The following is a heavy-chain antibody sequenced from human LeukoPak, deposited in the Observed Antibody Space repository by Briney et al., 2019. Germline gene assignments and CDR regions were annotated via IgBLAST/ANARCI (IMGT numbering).Heavy chain of an antibody. CDR1: GFTFSSYW. D-gene: IGHD5-18*01. J-gene: IGHJ3*02. Sequence: PGGSLRLSCAASGFTFSSYWMHWVRQAPGKGLVWVLRINSDGSRTSYADSVKGRFTISRDSAKNTLDLQMNSLRAEDTAVYYCVRDGYSYGFMLAFDIWGLGTMVTVSS. CDR3: VRDGYSYGFMLAFDI. V-gene: IGHV3-74*01. CDR2: INSDGSRT.